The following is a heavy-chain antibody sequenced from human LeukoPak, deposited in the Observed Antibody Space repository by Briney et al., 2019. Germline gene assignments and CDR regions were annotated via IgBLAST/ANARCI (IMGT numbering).Heavy chain of an antibody. CDR3: ARDGWPAFDF. V-gene: IGHV6-1*01. CDR1: EDSVSSNTAA. D-gene: IGHD2-15*01. Sequence: SQTLSLTCALSEDSVSSNTAAWNWIRQSPSRGLEWLGRTFYRSKWYNDYAVSVKSRITINPDTSKNQFSLQLNSVTPEDTAVYYCARDGWPAFDFWGQGTLVTVSS. CDR2: TFYRSKWYN. J-gene: IGHJ4*02.